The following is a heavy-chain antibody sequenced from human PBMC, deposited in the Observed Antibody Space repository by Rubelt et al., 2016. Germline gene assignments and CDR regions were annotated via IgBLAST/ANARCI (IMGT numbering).Heavy chain of an antibody. D-gene: IGHD1-26*01. CDR2: IYASGNT. CDR3: AGEISGSYSLDS. CDR1: GGSISRYS. V-gene: IGHV4-4*07. J-gene: IGHJ4*02. Sequence: QVQLQESGPGLVKPSETLSLTCTVSGGSISRYSWSWIRQPAGKGLEWIGHIYASGNTNYKPSLKSRVTMSLDSSKNKFSLKLRSVTAADTAVYFCAGEISGSYSLDSWGQGTLVTVSS.